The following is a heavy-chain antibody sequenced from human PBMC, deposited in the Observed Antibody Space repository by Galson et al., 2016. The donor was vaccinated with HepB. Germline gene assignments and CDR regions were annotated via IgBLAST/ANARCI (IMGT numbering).Heavy chain of an antibody. CDR3: ANEIRPNDY. Sequence: SLRLSCAASGFIVSSTYMRWVRQAPGKGLESVSVIFSGGTTFYAESGRGRFTISRDNSKNTLYLQMNSLRAEDTAVYFCANEIRPNDYWGQGTLVTVSS. CDR1: GFIVSSTY. CDR2: IFSGGTT. V-gene: IGHV3-53*01. J-gene: IGHJ4*02.